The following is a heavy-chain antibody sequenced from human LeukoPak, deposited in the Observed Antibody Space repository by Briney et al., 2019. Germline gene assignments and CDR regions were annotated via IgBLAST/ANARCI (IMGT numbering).Heavy chain of an antibody. CDR2: IRFDGTAT. CDR1: GFSFSDHA. J-gene: IGHJ4*02. D-gene: IGHD5-12*01. V-gene: IGHV3-30*02. Sequence: GGSLRLSCGASGFSFSDHAMHWVRQAPGKGLEWVAFIRFDGTATDYRDSVKGRFTISRDNSRNTLFLQMNSLRAEDTAVYYCAKDRGYSGYENYYFDYWGQGTLVTVSS. CDR3: AKDRGYSGYENYYFDY.